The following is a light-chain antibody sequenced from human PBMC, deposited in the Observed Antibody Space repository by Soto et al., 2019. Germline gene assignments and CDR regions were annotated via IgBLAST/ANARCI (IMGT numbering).Light chain of an antibody. J-gene: IGKJ2*01. CDR1: QSVSRN. CDR2: GAS. Sequence: TQSPATLSVSPGDRATLSCRASQSVSRNLAWYQQKPGRAPRLLIYGASTRATGVPARFSGSGSGTEFTLSISSLQSEDFAVYYCQQYGDWPPDTFCQGTKLEI. CDR3: QQYGDWPPDT. V-gene: IGKV3-15*01.